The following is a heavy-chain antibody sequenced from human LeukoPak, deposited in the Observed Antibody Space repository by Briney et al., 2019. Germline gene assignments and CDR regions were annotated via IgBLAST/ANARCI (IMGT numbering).Heavy chain of an antibody. V-gene: IGHV4-4*02. CDR1: GGSISNTNW. CDR3: AREGGRYRPLDY. J-gene: IGHJ4*02. CDR2: VNLQGST. D-gene: IGHD3-16*02. Sequence: SETLSLTCGVSGGSISNTNWWTWVRRPPGKGLEWIGEVNLQGSTNYNPSLKSRVAISVDKSENHISLKLTSVTAADTAVYYCAREGGRYRPLDYSGQGTLVTVAS.